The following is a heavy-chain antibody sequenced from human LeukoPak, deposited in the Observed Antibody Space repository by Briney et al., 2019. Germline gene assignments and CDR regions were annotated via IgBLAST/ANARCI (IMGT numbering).Heavy chain of an antibody. CDR1: GGTFSSYA. CDR3: ARDSGNCSSTSCYFLFDY. D-gene: IGHD2-2*01. Sequence: SVKVSCKASGGTFSSYAISWVRQAPGQGLEWMGGIIPIFGTANYAQKFQGRVTITTDESTSTAYMELSSLRSEDTAVYYCARDSGNCSSTSCYFLFDYWGQGTLVTVSS. J-gene: IGHJ4*02. CDR2: IIPIFGTA. V-gene: IGHV1-69*05.